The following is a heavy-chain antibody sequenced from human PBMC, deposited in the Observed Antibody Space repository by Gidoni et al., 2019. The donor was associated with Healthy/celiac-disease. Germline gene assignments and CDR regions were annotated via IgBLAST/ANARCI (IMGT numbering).Heavy chain of an antibody. CDR2: IIPIFGTA. CDR3: ARVISGWLGDYGDYVFAGGHNHKDYYFDY. CDR1: GGTFSSYA. V-gene: IGHV1-69*01. Sequence: QVQLVQSGAEVKKPGSSVKVSCKASGGTFSSYAISWVRQAPGHGLEWMGGIIPIFGTANYAQKFQGRVTITADESTSTAYMELSSLRSEDTAVYYCARVISGWLGDYGDYVFAGGHNHKDYYFDYWGQGTLVTVSS. J-gene: IGHJ4*02. D-gene: IGHD4-17*01.